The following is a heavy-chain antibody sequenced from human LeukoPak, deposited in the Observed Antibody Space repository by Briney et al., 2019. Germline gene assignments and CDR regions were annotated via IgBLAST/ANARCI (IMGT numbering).Heavy chain of an antibody. V-gene: IGHV7-4-1*02. J-gene: IGHJ4*02. CDR2: INTNTGNP. CDR1: GYTFTNYA. CDR3: ARPGRGGIYFFDF. D-gene: IGHD2-21*01. Sequence: ASVKVSCKASGYTFTNYAINWVRQAPGQGLEWMGWINTNTGNPMYTQGFTGRFVFSLDTSVSTAYLQISSLKAEDTAVYFCARPGRGGIYFFDFWGQGTLVTVSS.